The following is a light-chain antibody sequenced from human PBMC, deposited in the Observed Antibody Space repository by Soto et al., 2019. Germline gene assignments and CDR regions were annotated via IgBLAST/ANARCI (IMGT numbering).Light chain of an antibody. CDR1: QGISSY. V-gene: IGKV1-8*01. CDR2: AAS. CDR3: QQYYSYPPT. J-gene: IGKJ1*01. Sequence: AIVMTQSPASLSSSPGDRVTITCRASQGISSYLAWYQQKPGKAPKLLIYAASTLQSGVPSRFSGSGSGTDFTLTISCLQSEDFATYYCQQYYSYPPTFGQGTKVDIK.